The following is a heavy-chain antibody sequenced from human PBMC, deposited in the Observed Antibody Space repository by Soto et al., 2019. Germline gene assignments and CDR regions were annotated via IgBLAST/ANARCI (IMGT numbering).Heavy chain of an antibody. CDR1: GFTVSNNY. J-gene: IGHJ4*02. V-gene: IGHV3-53*01. D-gene: IGHD6-19*01. Sequence: EVQLVESGGGLIQPGGSLRLSCAASGFTVSNNYMSWVRQAPEKGLEWVSSIYSGGDTYYPDSVKGRFTISRDNSKNTLYLQMNSLRAEDTAEYYCARGIAVAAYYFDCWGQGTLVTVSS. CDR2: IYSGGDT. CDR3: ARGIAVAAYYFDC.